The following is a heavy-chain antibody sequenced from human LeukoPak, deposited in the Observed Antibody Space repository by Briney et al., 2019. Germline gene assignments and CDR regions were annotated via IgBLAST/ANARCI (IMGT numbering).Heavy chain of an antibody. CDR1: GFTFSDYY. Sequence: GGSLRLSCAASGFTFSDYYMSWIRQAPGKGLEWVSYISSSSTYTNYADSVKGRFTISRDNAKNSLYLQMNSLRAEDTAVYYCARDLSGSYYFDYWGQGTLVTVSS. J-gene: IGHJ4*02. CDR3: ARDLSGSYYFDY. V-gene: IGHV3-11*05. CDR2: ISSSSTYT. D-gene: IGHD1-26*01.